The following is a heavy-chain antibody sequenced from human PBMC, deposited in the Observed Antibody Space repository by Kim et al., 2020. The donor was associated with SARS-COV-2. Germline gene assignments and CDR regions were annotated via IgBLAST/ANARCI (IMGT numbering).Heavy chain of an antibody. J-gene: IGHJ5*02. D-gene: IGHD6-13*01. CDR2: ISWNSGSI. Sequence: GGSLRLSCAASGFTFDDYAMHWVRQAPGKGLEWVSGISWNSGSIGYADSVKGRFTISRDNAKNSLYLQMNSLRAEDTALYYCAKSPIAAASGWFDPWGQGTLVTVSS. CDR1: GFTFDDYA. CDR3: AKSPIAAASGWFDP. V-gene: IGHV3-9*01.